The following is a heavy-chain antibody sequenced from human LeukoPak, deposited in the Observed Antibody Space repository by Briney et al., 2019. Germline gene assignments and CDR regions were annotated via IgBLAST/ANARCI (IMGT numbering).Heavy chain of an antibody. Sequence: GGSLRLSYAASGFTFSSYAMSWVRQAPGKGLEWVSSISGSGGSTYYADSVKGRFTISRDNSKNTLYLQMNSLGAEDTAVYYCARVGQGEWFFDLWGRGTLVTVSS. J-gene: IGHJ2*01. CDR3: ARVGQGEWFFDL. V-gene: IGHV3-23*01. CDR2: ISGSGGST. D-gene: IGHD1-26*01. CDR1: GFTFSSYA.